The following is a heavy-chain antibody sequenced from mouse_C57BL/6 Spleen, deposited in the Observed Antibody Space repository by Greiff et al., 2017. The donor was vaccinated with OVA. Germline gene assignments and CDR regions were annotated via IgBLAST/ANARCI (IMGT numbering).Heavy chain of an antibody. CDR2: IYPRSGNT. Sequence: VQLQQSGAELARPGASVKLSCKASGYTFTSYGISWVKQRTGQGLEWIGEIYPRSGNTYYNEKFKGKATLTADKSSGTAYMELRSLTSEDSAVYFCAKFGLYAMDYWGQGTSVTVSS. V-gene: IGHV1-81*01. J-gene: IGHJ4*01. CDR1: GYTFTSYG. CDR3: AKFGLYAMDY.